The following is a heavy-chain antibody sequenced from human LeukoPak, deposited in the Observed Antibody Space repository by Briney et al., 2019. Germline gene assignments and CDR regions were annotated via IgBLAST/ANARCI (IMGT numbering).Heavy chain of an antibody. V-gene: IGHV4-59*01. D-gene: IGHD4-17*01. CDR2: IYYSGST. Sequence: PSETLSLTCTVSGGSISSYYWSWIRQPPGKGLEWIGYIYYSGSTNYNPSPKSRVTISVDTSKNQFSLKLSSVTAADTAVYYCARKLTTGAPIDYWGQGTLVTVSS. J-gene: IGHJ4*02. CDR3: ARKLTTGAPIDY. CDR1: GGSISSYY.